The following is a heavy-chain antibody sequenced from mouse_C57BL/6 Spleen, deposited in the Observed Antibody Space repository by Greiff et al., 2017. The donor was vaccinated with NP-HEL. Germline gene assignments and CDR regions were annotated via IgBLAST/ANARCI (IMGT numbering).Heavy chain of an antibody. Sequence: VQLQQSGAELVKPGASVKLSCTASGFNIKDYYMHWVKQRTEQGLEWIGRIDPEDGETKYAPKFKGKATITADTSSNTAYLQLSSLTCEDTAVYYCASPYSSSSDYAMDYWGQGTSVTVSS. CDR1: GFNIKDYY. CDR3: ASPYSSSSDYAMDY. D-gene: IGHD1-1*01. CDR2: IDPEDGET. V-gene: IGHV14-2*01. J-gene: IGHJ4*01.